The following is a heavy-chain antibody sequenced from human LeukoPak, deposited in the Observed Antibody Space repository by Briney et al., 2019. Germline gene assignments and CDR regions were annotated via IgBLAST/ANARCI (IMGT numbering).Heavy chain of an antibody. Sequence: GASVKVSCKVSGYTLTELSMHWVRQAPGKGLEWMGGFDPEDGETIYAQKFQGRVTMTRNTSISTAYMELSSLRSEDTAVYYCAREGAVAGRGVDYWGQGTLVTVSS. CDR2: FDPEDGET. V-gene: IGHV1-24*01. D-gene: IGHD6-19*01. CDR1: GYTLTELS. CDR3: AREGAVAGRGVDY. J-gene: IGHJ4*02.